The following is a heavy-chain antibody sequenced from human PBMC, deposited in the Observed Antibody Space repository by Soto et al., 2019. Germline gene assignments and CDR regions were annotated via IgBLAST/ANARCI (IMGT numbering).Heavy chain of an antibody. CDR2: IWYDGSNK. D-gene: IGHD2-15*01. CDR3: ARSLGYCSGGSCYWLRGFDY. CDR1: GFTFSSYG. V-gene: IGHV3-33*01. J-gene: IGHJ4*02. Sequence: GGSLRLSCAASGFTFSSYGMHWVRQAPGKGLEWVAVIWYDGSNKYYADSVKGRVTISRDNSKNTLYLQMNSLRAEDTAVYYCARSLGYCSGGSCYWLRGFDYWGQGTLVTVSS.